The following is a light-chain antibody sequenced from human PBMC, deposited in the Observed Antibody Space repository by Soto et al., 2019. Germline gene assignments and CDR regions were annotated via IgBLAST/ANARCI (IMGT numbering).Light chain of an antibody. CDR2: KAS. CDR3: LQYHTYRT. V-gene: IGKV1-5*03. Sequence: DIPMPQTPPTLSASVGDRVTITCRASQSISSWSAWYQQKPGKAPKLLIYKASTLETGVPSRFSGSGSGTEFTLTISSLQPDDFATYYCLQYHTYRTFGQGTKVDIK. J-gene: IGKJ1*01. CDR1: QSISSW.